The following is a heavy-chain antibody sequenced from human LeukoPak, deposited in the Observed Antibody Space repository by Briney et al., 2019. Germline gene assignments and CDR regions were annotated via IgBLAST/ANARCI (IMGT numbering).Heavy chain of an antibody. V-gene: IGHV1-46*01. CDR1: GYTFTSYY. CDR3: ARIGGGYCSSTSCYRDY. CDR2: INPSGGST. J-gene: IGHJ4*02. Sequence: ASVKVSCKASGYTFTSYYMHWVRQAPGQGLEWMGIINPSGGSTSYAQKFQGRVTMTRDTSTSTVYMELSGLRSEDTAVYYCARIGGGYCSSTSCYRDYWGQGTLVTVSS. D-gene: IGHD2-2*02.